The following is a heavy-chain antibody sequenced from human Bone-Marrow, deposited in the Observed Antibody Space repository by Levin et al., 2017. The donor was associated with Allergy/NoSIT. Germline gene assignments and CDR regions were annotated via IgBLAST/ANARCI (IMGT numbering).Heavy chain of an antibody. V-gene: IGHV3-33*01. CDR1: GFIFSSYG. Sequence: QPGGSLRLSCAASGFIFSSYGMHWVRRAPGKGLEWVAVIYYDGNNKYYADSVKGRFTISRDNSKNTLFLQMKSLRAEDAAVYYCARDRIFGSGSHYNRPDLSYYYGMDVWGQGTTVTVS. CDR3: ARDRIFGSGSHYNRPDLSYYYGMDV. J-gene: IGHJ6*02. CDR2: IYYDGNNK. D-gene: IGHD3-10*01.